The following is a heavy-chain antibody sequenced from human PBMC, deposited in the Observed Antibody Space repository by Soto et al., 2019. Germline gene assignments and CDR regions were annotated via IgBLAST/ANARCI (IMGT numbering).Heavy chain of an antibody. Sequence: PPETLSLTCTVSGGSISSSSYYWGWIRQPPGKGLEWIGSIDDSGSTYYNPSHKSRVTISVDTSKNQFSLKLSSVTDADTAEYYCARRGLISRSTVFGDYYGMDVWGQGTTVTVSS. D-gene: IGHD2-2*01. CDR2: IDDSGST. V-gene: IGHV4-39*01. CDR3: ARRGLISRSTVFGDYYGMDV. J-gene: IGHJ6*02. CDR1: GGSISSSSYY.